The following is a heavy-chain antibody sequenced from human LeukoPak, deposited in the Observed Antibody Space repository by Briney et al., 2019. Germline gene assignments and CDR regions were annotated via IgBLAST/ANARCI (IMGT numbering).Heavy chain of an antibody. CDR2: INSDGTNT. CDR3: ARGKWLQLGHAFDI. CDR1: GFTFSSYW. Sequence: PGGSLRLSCTASGFTFSSYWMHWVHQAPGKGLVWVSRINSDGTNTNYADSVKGRYTVSRDNAENTLYLQMNSLRAEDTAVYYCARGKWLQLGHAFDIWGQGTMVTVSS. D-gene: IGHD5-24*01. J-gene: IGHJ3*02. V-gene: IGHV3-74*01.